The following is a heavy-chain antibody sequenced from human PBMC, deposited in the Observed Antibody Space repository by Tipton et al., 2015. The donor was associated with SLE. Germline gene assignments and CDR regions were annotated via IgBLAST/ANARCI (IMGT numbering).Heavy chain of an antibody. Sequence: TLSLTCTVSGGSISSYYWSWIRQPPGKGLEWIGYIYTSGSTNYNPSLKSRVTISVDTSKNQFSLKLSSVAAADTAVYYCAKGTRIAVAGTGGYDYYMDVWGKGTTVTVSS. CDR1: GGSISSYY. CDR3: AKGTRIAVAGTGGYDYYMDV. V-gene: IGHV4-4*08. D-gene: IGHD6-19*01. CDR2: IYTSGST. J-gene: IGHJ6*03.